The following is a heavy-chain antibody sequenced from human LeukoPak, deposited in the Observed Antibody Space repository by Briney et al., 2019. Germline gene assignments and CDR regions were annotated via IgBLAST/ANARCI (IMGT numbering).Heavy chain of an antibody. CDR3: ARMFNDYGDLYYFDY. D-gene: IGHD4-17*01. Sequence: RPGESLRLSCAASGFTFSSYSMNWVRQAPGKGLEWVSSISSSSGYIYYADSVKGRFTISRDNAKNSLYLQMNSLRAEDTAVYYCARMFNDYGDLYYFDYWGQGTLVTVSS. CDR1: GFTFSSYS. J-gene: IGHJ4*02. V-gene: IGHV3-21*01. CDR2: ISSSSGYI.